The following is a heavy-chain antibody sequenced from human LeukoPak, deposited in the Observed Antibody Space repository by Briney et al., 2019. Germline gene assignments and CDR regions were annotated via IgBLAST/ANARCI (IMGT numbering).Heavy chain of an antibody. CDR1: GFTFKNAW. V-gene: IGHV3-15*01. CDR3: ISMWAFDI. Sequence: NPGGSLRLSCAASGFTFKNAWMSWVRQAPGKGLEWVGHIKSRNDGGTTDYAASVKARFTISRDDSKNTLYLQMNSLNTEDTAVYYCISMWAFDIWGQGTMVTVA. CDR2: IKSRNDGGTT. J-gene: IGHJ3*02. D-gene: IGHD2-21*01.